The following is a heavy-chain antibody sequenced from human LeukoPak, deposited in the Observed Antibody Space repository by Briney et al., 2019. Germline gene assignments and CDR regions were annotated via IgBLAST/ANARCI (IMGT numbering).Heavy chain of an antibody. CDR1: GGSISSSSYY. CDR3: ARQWLYSSSWYYPY. CDR2: IYYSGST. Sequence: SETLSLTCTVSGGSISSSSYYWGWIRQPPGKGLEWIGSIYYSGSTYYNPSLKSRVTISVDTSKNQFSLKLSSVTAADTAVYYCARQWLYSSSWYYPYWGQGTLVTVSS. J-gene: IGHJ4*02. V-gene: IGHV4-39*01. D-gene: IGHD6-13*01.